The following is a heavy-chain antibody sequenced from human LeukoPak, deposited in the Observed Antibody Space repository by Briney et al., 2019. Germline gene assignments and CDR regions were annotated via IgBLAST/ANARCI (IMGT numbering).Heavy chain of an antibody. CDR2: TYYSGST. V-gene: IGHV4-39*01. Sequence: SETLSLTCTVSGGSISSSSYYWGWIRQPPGKGLEWIGSTYYSGSTYYNPSLKSRVTISVDTSKNQFSLKLSSVTAADTAVYYCARLALWFGELLLGGNFDYWGQGTLVTVSS. J-gene: IGHJ4*02. CDR3: ARLALWFGELLLGGNFDY. CDR1: GGSISSSSYY. D-gene: IGHD3-10*01.